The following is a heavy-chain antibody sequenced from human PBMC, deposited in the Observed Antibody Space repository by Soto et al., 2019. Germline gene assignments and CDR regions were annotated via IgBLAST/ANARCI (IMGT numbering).Heavy chain of an antibody. D-gene: IGHD5-12*01. V-gene: IGHV1-69*13. CDR1: VGSFRSYA. CDR3: ALLPVATITNYYYGMDV. CDR2: IIPIFGTA. Sequence: SAEVSCQAWVGSFRSYAISWVRQAPRQGLEWMGGIIPIFGTANYAQKFQGRVTITADESTSTAYMELSSLRSEDTAVYYCALLPVATITNYYYGMDVWGQGTTVTVAS. J-gene: IGHJ6*02.